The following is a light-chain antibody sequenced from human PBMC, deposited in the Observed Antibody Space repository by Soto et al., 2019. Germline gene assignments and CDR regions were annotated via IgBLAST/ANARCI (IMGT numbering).Light chain of an antibody. Sequence: QLVLTQPASVSGSPGQSITISCTGTSSDIGGHNYVSWYQHHPGKAPKLMIYEVSNRPSGVSNRFSGSKSGNTASLTISGLQADDEADYYCSSYASSTTLDVLFGGGTKLTVL. J-gene: IGLJ2*01. V-gene: IGLV2-14*01. CDR1: SSDIGGHNY. CDR3: SSYASSTTLDVL. CDR2: EVS.